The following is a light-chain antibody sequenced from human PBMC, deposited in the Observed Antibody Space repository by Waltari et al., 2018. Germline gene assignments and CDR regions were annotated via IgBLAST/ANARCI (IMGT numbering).Light chain of an antibody. J-gene: IGKJ5*01. Sequence: DIQMTQSPSALSASVGDRITITCRASQRVKRHMNWYQQKPGQAPKLLMYDVSTLQSGVPSRFSGSGYGTDFTLTITDLQPDDFGTYFCQQCETTPTFGQGTRLDIK. CDR1: QRVKRH. CDR3: QQCETTPT. V-gene: IGKV1-39*01. CDR2: DVS.